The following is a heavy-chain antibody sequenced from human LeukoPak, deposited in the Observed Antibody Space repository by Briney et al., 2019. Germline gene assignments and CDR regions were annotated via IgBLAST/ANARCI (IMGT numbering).Heavy chain of an antibody. V-gene: IGHV4-39*07. D-gene: IGHD1-26*01. CDR1: GGSISSSSYY. CDR3: ARDLAGSGSVPARLFDY. J-gene: IGHJ4*02. CDR2: IYYSGST. Sequence: PSETLSLTCTVSGGSISSSSYYWGWIRQPPGKGLEWIGSIYYSGSTYYNPSLKSRVTISVDASKNQFSLKLSSVTAADTAVYYCARDLAGSGSVPARLFDYWGQGTLVTVSS.